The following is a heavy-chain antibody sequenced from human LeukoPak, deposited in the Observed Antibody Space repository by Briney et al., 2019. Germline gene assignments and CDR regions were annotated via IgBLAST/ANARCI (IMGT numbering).Heavy chain of an antibody. J-gene: IGHJ4*02. Sequence: PGGSLRLSCAASGFSCSSYSMNWVRQAPGKGLEWVSYINSSSSIIYYADSVKGRFTISRDNGKNSLYLQMNSLRDEDTAVYYCARVNDATGSMGYWGQGTLVTVSS. CDR3: ARVNDATGSMGY. CDR2: INSSSSII. CDR1: GFSCSSYS. V-gene: IGHV3-48*02. D-gene: IGHD3-9*01.